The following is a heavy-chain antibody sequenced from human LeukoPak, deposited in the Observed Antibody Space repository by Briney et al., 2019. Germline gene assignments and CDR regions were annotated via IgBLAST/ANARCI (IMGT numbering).Heavy chain of an antibody. CDR3: ARPPGVATRDAFDI. D-gene: IGHD5-12*01. J-gene: IGHJ3*02. CDR2: INHSGST. CDR1: GGSFSGYY. Sequence: PSETLSLTCAVYGGSFSGYYWSWIRQPPGKGLEWIGEINHSGSTNYNPSLKSRVTISVDTSKNQFSLKLSSVTAADTAVYYCARPPGVATRDAFDIWGQGTMVTVSS. V-gene: IGHV4-34*01.